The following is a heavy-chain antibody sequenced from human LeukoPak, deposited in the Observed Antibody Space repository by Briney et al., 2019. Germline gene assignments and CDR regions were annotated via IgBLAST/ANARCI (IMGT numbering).Heavy chain of an antibody. Sequence: GGTLRLSCAASGFTFSSYEMNWVRQAPGKGLEWVSYISSSGSNIYYADSVKGRFTISRDNAKNSLYLHMNSLRAEDTAVYYFAELGITMIGGVWGKGTTVTISS. J-gene: IGHJ6*04. CDR3: AELGITMIGGV. V-gene: IGHV3-48*03. CDR2: ISSSGSNI. D-gene: IGHD3-10*02. CDR1: GFTFSSYE.